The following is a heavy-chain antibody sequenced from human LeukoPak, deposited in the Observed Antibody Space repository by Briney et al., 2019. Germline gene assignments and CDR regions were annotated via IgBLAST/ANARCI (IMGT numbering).Heavy chain of an antibody. Sequence: GGSLRLSCAASGFTFSSYSMNWVRQAPGKGLEWVSSISSSSSYIYYADSVKGRFTISRDNAKNSLYLQMNSLRAEGTAVYYCARDLTVGATVRYFDYWGQGTLVTVSS. D-gene: IGHD1-26*01. J-gene: IGHJ4*02. CDR1: GFTFSSYS. V-gene: IGHV3-21*01. CDR2: ISSSSSYI. CDR3: ARDLTVGATVRYFDY.